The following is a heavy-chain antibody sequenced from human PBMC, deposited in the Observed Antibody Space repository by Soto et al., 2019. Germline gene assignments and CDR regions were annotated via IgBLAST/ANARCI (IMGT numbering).Heavy chain of an antibody. CDR3: AREIVVVVAATPFPRWFDT. CDR1: GYTFTSYD. Sequence: ASVKVSSKASGYTFTSYDMHWVRQAPGQRLEWMGWINAGNGNTKYSQKFQGRVTITRDTSASTAYMELSSLRSEDTAVYYCAREIVVVVAATPFPRWFDTCGQGTRVTVSS. V-gene: IGHV1-3*01. CDR2: INAGNGNT. D-gene: IGHD2-15*01. J-gene: IGHJ5*02.